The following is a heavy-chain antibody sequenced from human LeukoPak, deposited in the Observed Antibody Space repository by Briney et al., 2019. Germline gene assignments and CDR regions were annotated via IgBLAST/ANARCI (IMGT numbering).Heavy chain of an antibody. Sequence: GGSLRLSCAASGFRFSDFPMTWVRQAPGKGLEWVANINQDGSEKYYVDSVKGRFTISRDNAKNSLHLQMNNLRAEDTAVYYCARFYYDTTASGYWGQGTLVTVSS. D-gene: IGHD3-22*01. CDR1: GFRFSDFP. CDR2: INQDGSEK. V-gene: IGHV3-7*01. J-gene: IGHJ4*02. CDR3: ARFYYDTTASGY.